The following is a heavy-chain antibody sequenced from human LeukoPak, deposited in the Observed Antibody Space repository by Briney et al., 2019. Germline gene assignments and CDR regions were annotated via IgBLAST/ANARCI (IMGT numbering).Heavy chain of an antibody. CDR2: IRSKANSYAT. D-gene: IGHD2-2*01. V-gene: IGHV3-73*01. J-gene: IGHJ5*02. Sequence: GGSLRLSCAASGFTFSGSAMHWVRQASGKGLEWVGRIRSKANSYATAYAASVKGRFTISRDDSKNTAYLQMNSLKTEDTAVYYCTAQIENLVVPAPFDPWGQGTLVTVSS. CDR1: GFTFSGSA. CDR3: TAQIENLVVPAPFDP.